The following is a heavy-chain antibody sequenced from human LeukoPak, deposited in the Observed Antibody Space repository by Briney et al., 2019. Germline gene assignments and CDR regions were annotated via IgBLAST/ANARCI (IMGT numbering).Heavy chain of an antibody. D-gene: IGHD2-2*01. CDR2: ISSSSSYI. J-gene: IGHJ6*02. CDR1: GFTFSSYS. Sequence: GGSLRLSCAASGFTFSSYSMNWVRQAPGKGLEWVSSISSSSSYIYYADSVKGRFTISRDNAKNSLYLQMNSLRAEDTAVYYCARDPIVVPAASDGMDVWGQGTTVTVSS. V-gene: IGHV3-21*01. CDR3: ARDPIVVPAASDGMDV.